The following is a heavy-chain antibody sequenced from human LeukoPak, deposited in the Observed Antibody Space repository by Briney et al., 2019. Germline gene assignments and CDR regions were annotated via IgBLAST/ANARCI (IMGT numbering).Heavy chain of an antibody. J-gene: IGHJ6*02. V-gene: IGHV3-53*01. Sequence: GGSLRLSCAASGFTVSSNYMSWVRQAPGKGLEWVSVIYSGGNTHYADSVKGRFTISRDNSKNTLYLQMNSLRAEDTAVYYCAGDSDYYGMDVWGQGTTVTVSS. CDR1: GFTVSSNY. CDR3: AGDSDYYGMDV. CDR2: IYSGGNT.